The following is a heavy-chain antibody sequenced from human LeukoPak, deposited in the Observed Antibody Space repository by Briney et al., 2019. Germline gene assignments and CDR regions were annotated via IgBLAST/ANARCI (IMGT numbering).Heavy chain of an antibody. CDR2: ISSSSKYI. V-gene: IGHV3-21*01. Sequence: PGGSLRLSCAASGLTFSNYAMNWVRQAPGQGLEWVSSISSSSKYIYYADSVKGRFTISRDNAENSLFLQMNSLRAEDTAVYYCARGIYGSGSYYSDYWGQGTLVTVSS. D-gene: IGHD3-10*01. CDR1: GLTFSNYA. CDR3: ARGIYGSGSYYSDY. J-gene: IGHJ4*02.